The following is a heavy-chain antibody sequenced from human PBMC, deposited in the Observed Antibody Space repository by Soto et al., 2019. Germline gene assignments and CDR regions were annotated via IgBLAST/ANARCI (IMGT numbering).Heavy chain of an antibody. CDR1: GGTFSSYA. J-gene: IGHJ6*02. V-gene: IGHV1-69*06. CDR2: IIPIFGTA. Sequence: ASVKVSCKASGGTFSSYAISWVRQAPGQGLEWMGGIIPIFGTANYAQKFQGRVTITADKSTSTAYMELSSLRSEDTAVYYCARPLSVPNTGLYYYGMDVWGQGTTVTVSS. CDR3: ARPLSVPNTGLYYYGMDV.